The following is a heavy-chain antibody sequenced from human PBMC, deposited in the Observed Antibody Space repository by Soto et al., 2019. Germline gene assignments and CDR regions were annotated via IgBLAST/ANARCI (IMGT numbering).Heavy chain of an antibody. D-gene: IGHD2-15*01. J-gene: IGHJ3*02. CDR2: IKQHESEK. V-gene: IGHV3-7*01. Sequence: GGSLRLSCAASGFTFNNYWMSWVRQAPGKGLEWVANIKQHESEKYYVDSVKGRFTISRDNAKNSLYLQMNSLRAEDTALYYCARKLCTGVTCYSRRTSFDIWGQGTMVTVSS. CDR1: GFTFNNYW. CDR3: ARKLCTGVTCYSRRTSFDI.